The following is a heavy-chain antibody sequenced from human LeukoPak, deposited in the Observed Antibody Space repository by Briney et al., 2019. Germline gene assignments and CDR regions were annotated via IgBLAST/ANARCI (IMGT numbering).Heavy chain of an antibody. V-gene: IGHV3-23*01. CDR1: GFTFNNYA. Sequence: GASLRLSCAASGFTFNNYAMSWVRQAPGKGLEWVSAIRGSGDSTYNPSPEKGRFTISRENSQNALYLQMNSLRAEDTAIYFCAKGKDRGCSGGTCYREYYFDSWGQGTLVTVSS. J-gene: IGHJ4*02. CDR3: AKGKDRGCSGGTCYREYYFDS. D-gene: IGHD2-15*01. CDR2: IRGSGDST.